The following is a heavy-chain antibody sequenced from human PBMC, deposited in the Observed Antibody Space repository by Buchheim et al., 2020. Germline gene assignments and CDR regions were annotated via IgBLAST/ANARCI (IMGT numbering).Heavy chain of an antibody. V-gene: IGHV3-48*03. CDR1: GFTFSSYE. CDR3: ARDLTDRYCGGDCRNY. Sequence: EVQLVESGGGLVQPGGSLRLSCAASGFTFSSYEMNWVRQAPGKGLEWVSYISSSGSTIYYANSVKGRFTISRNNAKNSLYLQMNSLRAEDTAVYYCARDLTDRYCGGDCRNYWGQGTL. D-gene: IGHD2-21*02. J-gene: IGHJ4*02. CDR2: ISSSGSTI.